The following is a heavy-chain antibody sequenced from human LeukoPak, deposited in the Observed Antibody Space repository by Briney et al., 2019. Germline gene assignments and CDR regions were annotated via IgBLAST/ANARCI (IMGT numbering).Heavy chain of an antibody. CDR1: GGSFSGYY. CDR2: INHSGST. V-gene: IGHV4-34*01. J-gene: IGHJ4*02. Sequence: SETLSLTCAVYGGSFSGYYWSWIRQPPGKGLEWIGEINHSGSTNYNPSLKSRVTISVDTSKNQFSLKLSSVTAADTAAYYCASASSHRIAAGGDYWGQGTLVTVSS. CDR3: ASASSHRIAAGGDY. D-gene: IGHD6-13*01.